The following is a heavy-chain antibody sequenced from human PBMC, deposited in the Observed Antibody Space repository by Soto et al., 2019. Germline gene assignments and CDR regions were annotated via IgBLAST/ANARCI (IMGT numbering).Heavy chain of an antibody. V-gene: IGHV4-39*07. Sequence: SEPLSHGCTVSGGSISSSSYYWGWIRQPPGKGLEWIGSIYYSGSTNYNPSLKSRVTISIDTSKNQFSLKLSSVTAADTAVYYCARLWTTVANDYWGQGTLVTVSS. J-gene: IGHJ4*02. CDR3: ARLWTTVANDY. CDR2: IYYSGST. D-gene: IGHD4-17*01. CDR1: GGSISSSSYY.